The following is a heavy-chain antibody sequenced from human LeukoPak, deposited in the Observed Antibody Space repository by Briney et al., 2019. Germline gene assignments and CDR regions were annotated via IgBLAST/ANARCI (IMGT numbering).Heavy chain of an antibody. CDR1: GFTLSSYA. J-gene: IGHJ6*03. Sequence: QAGGSLRLSCAASGFTLSSYAMHWVRQAPGKGLEWVSAISGSGGSTYYADSVKGRFTISRDNSKNTLYLQMNSLRAEDTAVYYCAWYSSDYYYYYMDVWGKGTTVTVSS. CDR3: AWYSSDYYYYYMDV. CDR2: ISGSGGST. D-gene: IGHD6-6*01. V-gene: IGHV3-23*01.